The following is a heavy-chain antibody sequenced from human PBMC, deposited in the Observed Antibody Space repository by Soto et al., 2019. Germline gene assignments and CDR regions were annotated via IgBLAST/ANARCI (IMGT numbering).Heavy chain of an antibody. CDR1: GGSISSYY. J-gene: IGHJ6*03. V-gene: IGHV4-59*08. CDR2: IYYSGST. CDR3: ARVRAARHYYYYYHNEL. D-gene: IGHD6-6*01. Sequence: SETLSLTCTVSGGSISSYYWSWIRQPPGKGLEWIGYIYYSGSTNYNPSLKSRVTISVDTSKNQFSLKLSSVTAADTAVYYCARVRAARHYYYYYHNELSFKGTTVTVSS.